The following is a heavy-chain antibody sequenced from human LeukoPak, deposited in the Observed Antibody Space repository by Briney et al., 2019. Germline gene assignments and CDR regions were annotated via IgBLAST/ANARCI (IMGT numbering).Heavy chain of an antibody. V-gene: IGHV3-53*04. Sequence: GGSLRLSCAASGFTVSSNYMSWVRQAPGKGLEWVSVIYSGGSTYYADSVKGRSTISRHNSKNTLYLQMNSLRAEDTAVYYCNIVVVVAALHQFDYWGQGTLVTVSS. J-gene: IGHJ4*02. CDR3: NIVVVVAALHQFDY. D-gene: IGHD2-15*01. CDR1: GFTVSSNY. CDR2: IYSGGST.